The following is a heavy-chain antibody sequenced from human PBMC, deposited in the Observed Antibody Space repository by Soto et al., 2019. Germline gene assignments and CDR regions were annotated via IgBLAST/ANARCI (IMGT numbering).Heavy chain of an antibody. D-gene: IGHD6-13*01. V-gene: IGHV3-11*06. CDR3: ARDGYSSSWYNWFDP. J-gene: IGHJ5*02. CDR2: ISSSSSYT. Sequence: SLRLSCAASGFTFSDYYMSWIRQAPGKGLEWVSYISSSSSYTNYADSVKGRFTISRDNAKNSLYLQMNSLRAEDTAVYYCARDGYSSSWYNWFDPWGQGTLVTVSS. CDR1: GFTFSDYY.